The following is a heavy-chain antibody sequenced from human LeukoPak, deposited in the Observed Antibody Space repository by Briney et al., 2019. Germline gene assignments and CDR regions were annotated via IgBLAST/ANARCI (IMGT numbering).Heavy chain of an antibody. D-gene: IGHD4-17*01. J-gene: IGHJ4*02. V-gene: IGHV4-59*01. CDR1: GHSISSYY. CDR2: IYYSGIT. CDR3: ARDQYGDYDFDY. Sequence: PSETLSLTCTVSGHSISSYYWSWLRHPPGKGVEWFAYIYYSGITNYNPALKSRVTISVDTSKKQFSLKLSSMTAADTAVYYCARDQYGDYDFDYWGQGTLVTVSS.